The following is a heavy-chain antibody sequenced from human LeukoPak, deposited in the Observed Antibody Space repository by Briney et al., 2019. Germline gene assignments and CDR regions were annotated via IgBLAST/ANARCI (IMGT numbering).Heavy chain of an antibody. CDR2: INHSGST. V-gene: IGHV4-34*01. CDR3: ARRYSSS. CDR1: GGSFSGYY. Sequence: SETLSLTCAVYGGSFSGYYWSWIRQPPGKGLEWIGEINHSGSTNYNPSLKSRVTISVDTSKNQFSLKLSSVTAANTAVYYCARRYSSSWGQGTLVTVPS. D-gene: IGHD6-13*01. J-gene: IGHJ4*02.